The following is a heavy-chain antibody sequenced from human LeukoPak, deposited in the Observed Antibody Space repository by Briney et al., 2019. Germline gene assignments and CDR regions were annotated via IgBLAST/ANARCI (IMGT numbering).Heavy chain of an antibody. CDR2: ITSSSSYI. V-gene: IGHV3-21*01. Sequence: PGGSLRLSCAASGFTFSSYSMNWVRQAPGKGLEWVSSITSSSSYINYADSVKGRFTISRDNATNSLDLQMNSLRAEDTTVYYCARVGWADYWGQGTLVTVFS. CDR3: ARVGWADY. J-gene: IGHJ4*02. CDR1: GFTFSSYS. D-gene: IGHD6-19*01.